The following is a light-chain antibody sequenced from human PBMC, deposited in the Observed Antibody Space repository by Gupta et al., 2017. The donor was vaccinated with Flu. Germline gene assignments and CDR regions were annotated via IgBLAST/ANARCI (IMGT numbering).Light chain of an antibody. J-gene: IGLJ2*01. CDR3: QSYDLNSVV. CDR2: EDS. V-gene: IGLV6-57*01. CDR1: GGNFGDNY. Sequence: NFILTQPHSVSESPGKTVTISCTRSGGNFGDNYVQWYQQRPGSSPTLVIYEDSQRPSGIPYRFAASVDRSTNSASLTISALEAGDEADYYCQSYDLNSVVFGGGTRLTVL.